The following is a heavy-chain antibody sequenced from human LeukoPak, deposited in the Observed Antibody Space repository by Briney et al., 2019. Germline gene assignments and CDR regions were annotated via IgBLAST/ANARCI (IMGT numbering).Heavy chain of an antibody. CDR3: ATDRYSSSWYYFDY. CDR1: GFTFSSYG. CDR2: ISGSGGST. V-gene: IGHV3-23*01. J-gene: IGHJ4*02. Sequence: GGSLRLSCAASGFTFSSYGMSWVRQAPGKGLEWVSAISGSGGSTYYADSVKGRFTISRDSSKNTLYLQMNSLRAGDAALYYCATDRYSSSWYYFDYWGQGSLVTVSS. D-gene: IGHD6-13*01.